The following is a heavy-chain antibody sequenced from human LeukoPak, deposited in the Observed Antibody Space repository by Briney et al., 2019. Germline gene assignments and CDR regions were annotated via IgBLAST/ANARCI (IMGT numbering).Heavy chain of an antibody. CDR3: ARLREIPVFGVVTKSTSYFDY. J-gene: IGHJ4*02. CDR2: IKEDGSEK. CDR1: GFTFSRYW. D-gene: IGHD3-3*01. Sequence: GGSLRLSCAAAGFTFSRYWMSWVRQAKGKGLECVAKIKEDGSEKHYVDSVKGRFTISRDNAKNSLYLQMNSLRAEDTAVYYCARLREIPVFGVVTKSTSYFDYWGQGTLVTVSS. V-gene: IGHV3-7*01.